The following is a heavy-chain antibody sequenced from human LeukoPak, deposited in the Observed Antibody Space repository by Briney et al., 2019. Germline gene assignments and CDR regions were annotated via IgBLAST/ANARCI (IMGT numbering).Heavy chain of an antibody. D-gene: IGHD3-10*01. J-gene: IGHJ5*02. CDR1: GGSISSYY. CDR3: ARAETGNWFDP. V-gene: IGHV4-59*01. CDR2: IYYSGST. Sequence: SETLSLTCTVSGGSISSYYWSWIRQPPEKGLEWIGYIYYSGSTNYNPSLKSRVTISVDTSKNQFSLKLSSVTAAGTAVYYCARAETGNWFDPWGQGTLVTVSS.